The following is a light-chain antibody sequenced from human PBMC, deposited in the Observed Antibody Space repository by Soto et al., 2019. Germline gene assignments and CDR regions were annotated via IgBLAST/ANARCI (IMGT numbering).Light chain of an antibody. V-gene: IGKV3-15*01. CDR1: QSVGSN. CDR3: QQYNKWPRFT. J-gene: IGKJ3*01. Sequence: EIVLTQSPATVSLSPGGRATLSCRASQSVGSNLAWYQQKPGQAPRLLISAASTRATGVPARFSGSGSGTDFTLPISSMQSEDFAIYYCQQYNKWPRFTFVPGTKVDIK. CDR2: AAS.